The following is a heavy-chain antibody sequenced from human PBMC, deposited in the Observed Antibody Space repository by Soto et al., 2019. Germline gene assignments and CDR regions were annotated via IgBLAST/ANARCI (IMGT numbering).Heavy chain of an antibody. Sequence: QVQLVESGGGLVKPGGSLRLSCAASGFTFSDYSMTWIRQGPGKGPEWVSTIGTSGLYTNYADSLKGRFTISRDNAKKSVYLEMDSLRSDDTAIYYCARDTNADEGDAFDIWGHGTLVSVSS. D-gene: IGHD1-26*01. J-gene: IGHJ3*02. CDR1: GFTFSDYS. CDR3: ARDTNADEGDAFDI. CDR2: IGTSGLYT. V-gene: IGHV3-11*05.